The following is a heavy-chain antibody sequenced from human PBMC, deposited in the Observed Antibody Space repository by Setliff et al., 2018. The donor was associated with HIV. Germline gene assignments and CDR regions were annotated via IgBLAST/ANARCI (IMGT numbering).Heavy chain of an antibody. CDR2: IPHNGGT. D-gene: IGHD4-17*01. CDR3: ARYSTLTTNFDY. CDR1: GYSIGSGSF. V-gene: IGHV4-38-2*01. Sequence: PAETLSLTCAVSGYSIGSGSFWGWIRQPPGKGLGWIATIPHNGGTYYNPDPSLTGRVTISLDTSKNQFSLKLAFVTAADTAVYYCARYSTLTTNFDYWGQGTLVTVSS. J-gene: IGHJ4*02.